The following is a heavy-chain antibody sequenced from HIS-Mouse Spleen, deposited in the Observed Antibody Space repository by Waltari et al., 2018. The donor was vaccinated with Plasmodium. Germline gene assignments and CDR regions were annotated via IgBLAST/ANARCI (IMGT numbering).Heavy chain of an antibody. D-gene: IGHD6-13*01. CDR3: ARVLSIAAAGKDAFDI. CDR2: IIPILGIT. Sequence: QVQLVQSGAEVKKPGSSLKVPCKASGGTFSSYAISWVRQAPGQGLEWMGSIIPILGITNYAQNFQGRVTITADKSTSTAYMELSSLRSEDTAVYYCARVLSIAAAGKDAFDIWGQGTMVTVSS. J-gene: IGHJ3*02. V-gene: IGHV1-69*04. CDR1: GGTFSSYA.